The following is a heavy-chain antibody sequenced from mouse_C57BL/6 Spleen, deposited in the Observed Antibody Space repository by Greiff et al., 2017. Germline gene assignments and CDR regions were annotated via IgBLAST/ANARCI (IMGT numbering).Heavy chain of an antibody. CDR1: GYTFTSYT. J-gene: IGHJ4*01. CDR3: ARRVDYYGSSDYYAMDY. V-gene: IGHV1-4*01. D-gene: IGHD1-1*01. Sequence: VQLQQSGAELARPGASVKMSCKASGYTFTSYTMHWVNQRPGQGLEWIGYINPSSGYTKYNQKFKDKATLTADKSSSTAYMQLSSLTSEDSAVYYCARRVDYYGSSDYYAMDYWGQGTSVTVSS. CDR2: INPSSGYT.